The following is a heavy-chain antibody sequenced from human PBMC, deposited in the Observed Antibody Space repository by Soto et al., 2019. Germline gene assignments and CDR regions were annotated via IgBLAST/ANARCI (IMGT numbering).Heavy chain of an antibody. J-gene: IGHJ6*02. Sequence: WVSLRLSCIASGFTLSTYSMTWVRQAPGKGLEWLSYISKSSTTINYADSVKGRFTISRDNAKNSVYLEMSSLRDEDSAVYYCARDPPNFYYYGMDVWGQGTTVTVSS. V-gene: IGHV3-48*02. CDR2: ISKSSTTI. CDR1: GFTLSTYS. CDR3: ARDPPNFYYYGMDV.